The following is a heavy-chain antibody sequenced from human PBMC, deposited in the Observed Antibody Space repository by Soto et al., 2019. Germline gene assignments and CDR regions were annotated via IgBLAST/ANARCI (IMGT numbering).Heavy chain of an antibody. CDR1: GFTFSSYW. V-gene: IGHV3-7*01. Sequence: EVQLVESGGGLVQPGGSLRLSCAASGFTFSSYWMSWVRQAPVKGLEWVGNIKQDGSEKNYVDFVEGRFTISRDNDENSLYLQMNSLRAEDTAVYYGARIASAGRGWDVWGQGTTVVVSS. CDR2: IKQDGSEK. CDR3: ARIASAGRGWDV. J-gene: IGHJ6*02. D-gene: IGHD6-13*01.